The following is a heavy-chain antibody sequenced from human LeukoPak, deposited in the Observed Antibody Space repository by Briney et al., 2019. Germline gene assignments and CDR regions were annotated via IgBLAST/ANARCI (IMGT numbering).Heavy chain of an antibody. D-gene: IGHD6-13*01. CDR2: IYHSGST. J-gene: IGHJ4*02. CDR1: GYSISSGYY. Sequence: SETLSLTCAVSGYSISSGYYWGWIRQPPGKGLEWIGSIYHSGSTYYNPSLKSRVTIAVDTSKNQFSLKLSSVTAADTAVYYCARAKDRYSSSWEYFDYWGQETLVTVPS. V-gene: IGHV4-38-2*01. CDR3: ARAKDRYSSSWEYFDY.